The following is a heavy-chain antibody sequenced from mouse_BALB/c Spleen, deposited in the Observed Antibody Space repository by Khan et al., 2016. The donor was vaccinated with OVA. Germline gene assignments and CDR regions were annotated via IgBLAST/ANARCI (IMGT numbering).Heavy chain of an antibody. CDR1: GFTFTSYG. CDR3: ATSYFDGYYFDY. V-gene: IGHV5-17*02. D-gene: IGHD1-1*01. J-gene: IGHJ2*01. CDR2: ISSDSNTI. Sequence: EVELVESGGGLVQSGGSRKLSCAASGFTFTSYGMHWIRQAPEKGLEWVAYISSDSNTIYYADTVKGRFTISRDNPKNTLFLQMTSLRSGDTAMXFCATSYFDGYYFDYWGQGTTLTVSS.